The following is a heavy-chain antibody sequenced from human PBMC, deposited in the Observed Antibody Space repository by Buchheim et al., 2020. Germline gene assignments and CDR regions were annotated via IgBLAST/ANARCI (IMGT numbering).Heavy chain of an antibody. CDR1: GGPISSSNW. CDR2: IYHCGSK. J-gene: IGHJ6*02. V-gene: IGHV4-4*02. CDR3: AREPYYDYIWGSYRYYYGMDV. Sequence: QVQLQESGPGLVKPSGTLSLTCAVSGGPISSSNWWSWVRPPPGKGLEWIVEIYHCGSKNYNPSLKSRATISVDKPKQHLPLRLGSVPAADTAVYYCAREPYYDYIWGSYRYYYGMDVWGQGTT. D-gene: IGHD3-16*02.